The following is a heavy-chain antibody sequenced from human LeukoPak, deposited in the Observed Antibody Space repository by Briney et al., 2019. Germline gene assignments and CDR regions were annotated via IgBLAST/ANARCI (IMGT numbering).Heavy chain of an antibody. J-gene: IGHJ4*02. V-gene: IGHV3-23*01. CDR2: IRVSGST. Sequence: GGSLRLSCTTSGFTFSSYALSWVRQAPGKGLEWVSGIRVSGSTYYSDSVTGRFTISRDNSENTLYLQMSGLRAEDTAIYYCAKGTGDTAYYFDFWGQGVLVTVSS. D-gene: IGHD7-27*01. CDR1: GFTFSSYA. CDR3: AKGTGDTAYYFDF.